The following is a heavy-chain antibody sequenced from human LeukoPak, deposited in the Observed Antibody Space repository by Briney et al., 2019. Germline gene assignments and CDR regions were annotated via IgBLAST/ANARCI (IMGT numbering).Heavy chain of an antibody. V-gene: IGHV4-39*07. CDR3: ARVAYGSGSRLIDC. CDR2: VYYSGLT. D-gene: IGHD3-10*01. J-gene: IGHJ4*02. Sequence: SETLSLTCTVSGGSINSSNYNWGWIRQPPRRGPGWLASVYYSGLTYYNSSLKSRVSISVDTSKNQFSLKLTSVTAADTAVYYCARVAYGSGSRLIDCWGQGTLVTVSS. CDR1: GGSINSSNYN.